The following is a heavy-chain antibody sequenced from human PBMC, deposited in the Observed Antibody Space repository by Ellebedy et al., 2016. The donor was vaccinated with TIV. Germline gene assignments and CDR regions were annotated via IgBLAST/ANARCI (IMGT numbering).Heavy chain of an antibody. Sequence: GESLKISCAASGFTFSYYAMHWVRQAPGRGLEWVAVMSYDDINKYYAESVKGRFTISRDNSRTALYLQMKSLRAEDTAIYYGAKPPEQWLIHTGLDSWGQGTLVTVAS. D-gene: IGHD6-19*01. CDR3: AKPPEQWLIHTGLDS. J-gene: IGHJ4*02. CDR1: GFTFSYYA. V-gene: IGHV3-30*04. CDR2: MSYDDINK.